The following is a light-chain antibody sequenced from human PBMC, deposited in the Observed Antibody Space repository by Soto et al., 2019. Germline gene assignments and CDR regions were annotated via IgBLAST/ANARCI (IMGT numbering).Light chain of an antibody. Sequence: EVELTQSPDILSVSPGETATLSCRASQSVRSNLAGYQQKPGQAPRLLIYGASTRATGIPARFSGSGSGREFTLTISSLQSEDFGLYYCQQYNIWPPLTFGGGTKVEIK. CDR2: GAS. J-gene: IGKJ4*01. V-gene: IGKV3-15*01. CDR3: QQYNIWPPLT. CDR1: QSVRSN.